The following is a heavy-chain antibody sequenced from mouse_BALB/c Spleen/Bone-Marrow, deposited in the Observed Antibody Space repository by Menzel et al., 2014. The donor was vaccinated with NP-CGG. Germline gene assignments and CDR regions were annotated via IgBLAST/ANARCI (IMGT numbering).Heavy chain of an antibody. V-gene: IGHV1-9*01. CDR1: GYTFSSYW. D-gene: IGHD4-1*01. CDR2: ILPGSGST. CDR3: ARKEGFWGTFAY. J-gene: IGHJ3*01. Sequence: QVQLQQSGAELMKPGASVKISCKATGYTFSSYWMEWVKQRPGHGLEWIGEILPGSGSTKYNEKFKGKATFTADTSSNTAYMQLSSLTSEDSAVYYCARKEGFWGTFAYWGQGTLVTVSA.